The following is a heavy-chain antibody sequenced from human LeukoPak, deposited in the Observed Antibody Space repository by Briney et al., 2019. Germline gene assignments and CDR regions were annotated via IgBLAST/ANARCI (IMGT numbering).Heavy chain of an antibody. V-gene: IGHV1-18*01. Sequence: WASVKVSCKASGYSFTSYGISWVRQAPGQGLEWMGWISGYNGNTNYAQKFLGRVSMTADTATSTAYMELRSLTSDDTAMYYCARSGRGTYYYFDLWGQGTLVTVSS. CDR3: ARSGRGTYYYFDL. CDR2: ISGYNGNT. CDR1: GYSFTSYG. J-gene: IGHJ4*02. D-gene: IGHD5-12*01.